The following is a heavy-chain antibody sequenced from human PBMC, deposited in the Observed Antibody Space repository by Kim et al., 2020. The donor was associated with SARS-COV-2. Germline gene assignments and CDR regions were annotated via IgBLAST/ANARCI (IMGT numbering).Heavy chain of an antibody. CDR1: GGSISSGGYS. CDR3: ARGFHDYSSPVYWFDP. J-gene: IGHJ5*02. CDR2: IYHSGST. V-gene: IGHV4-30-2*01. D-gene: IGHD4-4*01. Sequence: SETLSLTCAVSGGSISSGGYSWSWIRQPPGKGLEWIGYIYHSGSTYYNPSLKSRVTISVDRSKNQFSLKLSSVTAADTAVYYCARGFHDYSSPVYWFDPWGQGTLVTVSS.